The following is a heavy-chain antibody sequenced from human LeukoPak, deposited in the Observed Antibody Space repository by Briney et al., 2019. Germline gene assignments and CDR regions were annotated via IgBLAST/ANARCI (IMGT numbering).Heavy chain of an antibody. J-gene: IGHJ4*02. V-gene: IGHV4-59*01. Sequence: SETLSLTCTVSGGSISSYYWSWIRQPPGKGLEWIGYIYYSGSTNYNPSLKSRVTISVDTSKNQFSLKLSSVTAADTAVYYCARDSGRGSYVDYWGQGTLVTVSS. D-gene: IGHD3-16*01. CDR2: IYYSGST. CDR1: GGSISSYY. CDR3: ARDSGRGSYVDY.